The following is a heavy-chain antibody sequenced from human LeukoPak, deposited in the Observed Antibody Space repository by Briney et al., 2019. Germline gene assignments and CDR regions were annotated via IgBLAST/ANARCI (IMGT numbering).Heavy chain of an antibody. J-gene: IGHJ4*02. CDR1: GFTFSNFG. CDR3: ARGGSYYPDY. V-gene: IGHV3-33*01. D-gene: IGHD3-10*01. CDR2: IWYDGSNK. Sequence: PGRSLRLSCAASGFTFSNFGIHWVRQAPGKGLEWVAFIWYDGSNKFYADSVKGRFTISRDNSKNTLYRQMNSLRADDTAVYYCARGGSYYPDYWGQGTLVTVSS.